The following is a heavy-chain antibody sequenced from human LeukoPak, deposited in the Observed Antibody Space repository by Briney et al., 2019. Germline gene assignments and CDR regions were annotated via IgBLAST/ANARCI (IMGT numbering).Heavy chain of an antibody. Sequence: SQNLSLTCTVSGGSISSGDYYCSWIRQSPGKGLEWIGYIYYSGSTYYNPSLKSRVTISVDTSKNQFSLKLSSVTAADTAVYYCARGSEQLVSAFDIWGQGTMVTVSS. CDR3: ARGSEQLVSAFDI. J-gene: IGHJ3*02. CDR2: IYYSGST. V-gene: IGHV4-30-4*08. D-gene: IGHD6-6*01. CDR1: GGSISSGDYY.